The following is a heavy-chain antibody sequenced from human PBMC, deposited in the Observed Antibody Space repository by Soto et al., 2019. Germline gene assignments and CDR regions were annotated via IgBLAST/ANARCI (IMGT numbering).Heavy chain of an antibody. CDR3: AKGWGDY. J-gene: IGHJ4*02. V-gene: IGHV3-23*01. D-gene: IGHD7-27*01. CDR2: ISSSGGST. CDR1: GFTFSSYT. Sequence: EVQLLESGGGLVQPGGSLRLSCAASGFTFSSYTMSWVRQGPGKGLEWVSGISSSGGSTVYADSVKGRFTISRDNFQNPLYLQMNSLRAEDTAVYYCAKGWGDYWGQGTPVTVSS.